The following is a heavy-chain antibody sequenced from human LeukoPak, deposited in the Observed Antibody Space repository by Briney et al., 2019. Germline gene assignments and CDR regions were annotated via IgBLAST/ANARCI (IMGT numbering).Heavy chain of an antibody. CDR2: IIPIFGTA. CDR1: GGTFSSYA. J-gene: IGHJ6*02. CDR3: ASTVGYSYGWRYLVHYYYGMDV. Sequence: ASVKVSCKASGGTFSSYAISWVRQAPGQGLEWMGGIIPIFGTANYAQKFQGRVTITADESTSTAYVELSSLRSEDTAVYYCASTVGYSYGWRYLVHYYYGMDVWGQGTTVTVSS. V-gene: IGHV1-69*13. D-gene: IGHD5-18*01.